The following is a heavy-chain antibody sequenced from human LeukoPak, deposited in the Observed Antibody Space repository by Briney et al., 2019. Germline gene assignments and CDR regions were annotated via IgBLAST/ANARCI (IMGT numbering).Heavy chain of an antibody. J-gene: IGHJ4*02. CDR2: ISWNSGSI. CDR3: AKVGSPYSGSYDPDFDY. D-gene: IGHD1-26*01. V-gene: IGHV3-9*01. Sequence: GGSLRLSCAASGFAFDDYAMHWVRQAPGKGLEWVSGISWNSGSIGYADSVKGRFTISRDNAKNSLYLQMNSLRAEDTALYYCAKVGSPYSGSYDPDFDYWGQGTLVTVSS. CDR1: GFAFDDYA.